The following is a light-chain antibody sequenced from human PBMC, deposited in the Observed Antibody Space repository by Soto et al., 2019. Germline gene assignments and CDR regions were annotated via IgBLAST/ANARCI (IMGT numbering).Light chain of an antibody. CDR1: QSVSSY. J-gene: IGKJ1*01. V-gene: IGKV3-11*01. CDR2: GAS. Sequence: EIVLTQSPATLSLSPGERATLSCRASQSVSSYLAWYQQKPGQTPRLLIYGASNRATDIPATFSGSGSGTDFTTTISSLEPEYFADYYYQQRSNWPVTFGQGTRVEIK. CDR3: QQRSNWPVT.